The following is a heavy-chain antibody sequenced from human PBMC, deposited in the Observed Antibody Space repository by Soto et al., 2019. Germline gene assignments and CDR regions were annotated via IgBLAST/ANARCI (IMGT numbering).Heavy chain of an antibody. CDR3: ARDCPKAGATARCVVDY. CDR1: GYTFTSYG. V-gene: IGHV1-18*01. CDR2: ISAYNGNT. D-gene: IGHD1-26*01. Sequence: ASVNVSCKASGYTFTSYGISWVRQAPGQGLEWMGWISAYNGNTNYAQKLQGRVTMTTDTSTSTAYMELRSLRSDDTAVYYCARDCPKAGATARCVVDYWGQGTLVTVSS. J-gene: IGHJ4*02.